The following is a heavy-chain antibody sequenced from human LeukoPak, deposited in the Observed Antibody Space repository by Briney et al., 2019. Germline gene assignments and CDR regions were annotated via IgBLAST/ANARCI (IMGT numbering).Heavy chain of an antibody. J-gene: IGHJ4*02. CDR3: ATLDTAMIRGIDY. V-gene: IGHV4-61*01. Sequence: SETLSLTCTVSGGSVSSGSYYWSWIRQPPGKGLEWIGYIYYTGSTNYNPSLKSRVTISIDTSKNQFSLKLSSVTAADTALYYCATLDTAMIRGIDYWGQGTLVTVSS. CDR1: GGSVSSGSYY. CDR2: IYYTGST. D-gene: IGHD5-18*01.